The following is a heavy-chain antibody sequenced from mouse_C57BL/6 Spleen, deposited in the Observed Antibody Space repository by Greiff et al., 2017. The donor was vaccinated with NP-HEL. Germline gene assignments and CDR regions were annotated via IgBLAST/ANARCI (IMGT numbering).Heavy chain of an antibody. CDR2: ISGGGGNT. Sequence: EVMLVESGGGLVKPGGSLKLSCAASGFTFSSYTMSWVRQTPEKRLEWVATISGGGGNTYYPDSVKGRFTISRDNAKNTLYLQMSSLRSEDTALYYCASHAPPKNLPYEWFAYWGQGTLVTVSA. CDR1: GFTFSSYT. V-gene: IGHV5-9*01. J-gene: IGHJ3*01. CDR3: ASHAPPKNLPYEWFAY. D-gene: IGHD1-1*01.